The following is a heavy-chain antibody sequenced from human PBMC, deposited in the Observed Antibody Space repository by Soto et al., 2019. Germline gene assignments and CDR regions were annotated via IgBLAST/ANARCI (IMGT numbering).Heavy chain of an antibody. D-gene: IGHD2-15*01. CDR1: GGSFSGYY. CDR3: ARVGFCSGGSCYPAYYGMDV. V-gene: IGHV4-34*01. J-gene: IGHJ6*02. CDR2: INHSGST. Sequence: QVQLQQWGAGLLKPSETLSLTCAVYGGSFSGYYWSWIRQPPGKGLEWIGEINHSGSTNYNPSLKSRVTISVDKSKNQFSLKVISVTAADTAVYYCARVGFCSGGSCYPAYYGMDVWGQGTTVTVSS.